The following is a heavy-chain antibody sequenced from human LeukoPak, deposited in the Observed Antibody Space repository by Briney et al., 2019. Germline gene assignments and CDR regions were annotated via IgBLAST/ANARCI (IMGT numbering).Heavy chain of an antibody. D-gene: IGHD1-26*01. CDR1: GFTFSSYW. V-gene: IGHV3-7*01. CDR3: AGSGSYNY. CDR2: IKQDGSEK. Sequence: GSLRLSCAASGFTFSSYWMSWVRQAPGKGLEWVANIKQDGSEKYYVDSVRGRFTISRDNAKHSRYLQMNSLRAEDTAVYYCAGSGSYNYWGQGTLVTVSS. J-gene: IGHJ4*02.